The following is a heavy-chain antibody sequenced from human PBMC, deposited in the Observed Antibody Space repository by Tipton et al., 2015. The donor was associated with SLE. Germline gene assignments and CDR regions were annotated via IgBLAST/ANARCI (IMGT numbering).Heavy chain of an antibody. J-gene: IGHJ4*02. V-gene: IGHV3-53*05. CDR3: ARVLGGLGLFDY. Sequence: PLRLSCAASGFTVSSNYMSWVRQAPGKGLEWVSVIYSGGSTYYADSVKGRFTISRDNSKNTLYLQMNSLRAEDTAVYYCARVLGGLGLFDYWGQGTLSPSPQ. CDR1: GFTVSSNY. CDR2: IYSGGST. D-gene: IGHD2-15*01.